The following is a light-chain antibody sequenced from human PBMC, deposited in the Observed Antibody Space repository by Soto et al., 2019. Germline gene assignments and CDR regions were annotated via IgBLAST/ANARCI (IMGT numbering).Light chain of an antibody. CDR2: AAS. CDR1: QTISNW. V-gene: IGKV1-5*01. J-gene: IGKJ2*02. CDR3: QHTNSHLWT. Sequence: DIQMTQSPSSLSASLGDRVTITCRASQTISNWFAWYQQKPGRAPKLLIYAASTLESGVPSRFSGRGSGTEFTLTISSLQPDAFATYSCQHTNSHLWTFGQGTKRESK.